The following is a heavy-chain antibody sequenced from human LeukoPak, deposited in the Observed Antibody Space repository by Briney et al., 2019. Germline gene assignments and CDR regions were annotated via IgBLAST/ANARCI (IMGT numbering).Heavy chain of an antibody. J-gene: IGHJ5*02. Sequence: GESLQISCQGSGYSFTSYWIGWVRQMPGKGLEWMGIIYPGDSDTRYSPSFQGQVTISADKSISTAYLQWSSLKASDTAMYYCARRGPNAYNWNFLISDWFDPWGQGTLVTVSS. CDR1: GYSFTSYW. CDR2: IYPGDSDT. CDR3: ARRGPNAYNWNFLISDWFDP. V-gene: IGHV5-51*01. D-gene: IGHD1-7*01.